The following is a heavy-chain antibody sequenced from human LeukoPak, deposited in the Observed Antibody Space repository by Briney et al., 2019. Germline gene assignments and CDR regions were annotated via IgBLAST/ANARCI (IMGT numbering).Heavy chain of an antibody. J-gene: IGHJ4*02. CDR1: GGSISSFY. CDR3: ASNQGIWGSYREYYLDY. CDR2: IYYSGST. D-gene: IGHD3-16*02. V-gene: IGHV4-59*08. Sequence: SETLSLTCDVSGGSISSFYWNWIRQPPGKGLEWIGDIYYSGSTNYNPSLKSRVTISVDTSKNQLSLKLTSVTAADTVVYYCASNQGIWGSYREYYLDYWGQGTLVTVSS.